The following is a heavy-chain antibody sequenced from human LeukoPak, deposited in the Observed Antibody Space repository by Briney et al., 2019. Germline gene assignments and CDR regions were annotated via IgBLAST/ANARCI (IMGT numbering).Heavy chain of an antibody. V-gene: IGHV3-30-3*01. CDR2: ISYDGSNK. J-gene: IGHJ4*02. CDR1: GFTFGSYA. Sequence: PGGSLRLSCAASGFTFGSYAMHWVRQAPGKGLEWVAVISYDGSNKYYADSVKGRFTISRDNSKNTLYLQMNSLRAEDTAVYYCARDPLYDYWGQGTLVTVSS. CDR3: ARDPLYDY.